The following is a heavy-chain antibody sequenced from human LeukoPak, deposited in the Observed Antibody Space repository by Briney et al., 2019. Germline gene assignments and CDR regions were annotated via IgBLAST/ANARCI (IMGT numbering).Heavy chain of an antibody. Sequence: SQTLSLTCAISGDSVSSNSAAWNWIRQSPSRGLEWLGRTYYRSKWYNDYAVSVKSRITINPDTSKNQFSLQLNSVTPEDTAVYYCARGSGSSGWYYYYYYMDVWGKGTTVTVSS. CDR2: TYYRSKWYN. D-gene: IGHD6-19*01. V-gene: IGHV6-1*01. CDR3: ARGSGSSGWYYYYYYMDV. CDR1: GDSVSSNSAA. J-gene: IGHJ6*03.